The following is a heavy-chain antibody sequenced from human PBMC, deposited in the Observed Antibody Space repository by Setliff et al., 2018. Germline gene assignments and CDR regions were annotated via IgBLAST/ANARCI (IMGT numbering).Heavy chain of an antibody. V-gene: IGHV4-34*01. D-gene: IGHD4-17*01. CDR1: GGSFSGYY. J-gene: IGHJ4*02. CDR2: INHSGST. CDR3: ARLATDYGDYESLNYFDY. Sequence: PSETLSLTCAVYGGSFSGYYWSWIRQPPGKGLEWIGEINHSGSTNYNPSLKSRVTISVDTSKNQFSLKLSSVTAADTAMYYCARLATDYGDYESLNYFDYWGQGTLVTVSS.